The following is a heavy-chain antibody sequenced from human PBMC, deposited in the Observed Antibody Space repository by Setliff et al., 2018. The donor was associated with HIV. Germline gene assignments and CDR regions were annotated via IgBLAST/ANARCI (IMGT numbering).Heavy chain of an antibody. CDR3: ARDHGMWDYGGNSLLRDYFHN. CDR2: ISAYNGNT. Sequence: ASVKVSCKASGYTFTSYGISWVRQAPGQGLEWMGWISAYNGNTNYAQKLQGRVTMTTDTSTSTAYMELRSLRSDDTAVYYCARDHGMWDYGGNSLLRDYFHNWGQGTLVTVAS. V-gene: IGHV1-18*01. D-gene: IGHD4-17*01. CDR1: GYTFTSYG. J-gene: IGHJ1*01.